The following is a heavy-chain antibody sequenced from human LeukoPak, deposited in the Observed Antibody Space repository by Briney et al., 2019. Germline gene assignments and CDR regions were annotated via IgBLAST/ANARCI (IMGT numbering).Heavy chain of an antibody. V-gene: IGHV4-39*01. Sequence: SETLSLTCIVSGGSISSTTYYWGWIRQPPGKGLEWIGRIYYSGSTWYNPSLKSRVTVSADTSKNQFSLKLTSVTAADTAVYYCARDRACSNGVCSYFDYWGQGTVVTVSS. J-gene: IGHJ4*02. D-gene: IGHD2-8*01. CDR2: IYYSGST. CDR3: ARDRACSNGVCSYFDY. CDR1: GGSISSTTYY.